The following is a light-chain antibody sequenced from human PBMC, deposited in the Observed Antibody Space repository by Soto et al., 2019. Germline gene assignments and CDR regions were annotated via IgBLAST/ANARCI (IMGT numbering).Light chain of an antibody. J-gene: IGLJ1*01. Sequence: QSALTQPASVSGSPGQSITISCTGTTSDFNYYNSVSWYQHHPGQAPKLMIYNVSNRPSGVSYRFSGSKSGNTASLTISGLQAEDEAYYYCTSYTSSTTYFFGTGTKVTVL. CDR1: TSDFNYYNS. CDR2: NVS. CDR3: TSYTSSTTYF. V-gene: IGLV2-14*03.